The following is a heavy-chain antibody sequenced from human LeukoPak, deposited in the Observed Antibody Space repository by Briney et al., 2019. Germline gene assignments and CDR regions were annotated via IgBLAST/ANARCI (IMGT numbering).Heavy chain of an antibody. CDR1: VFTFDDYA. Sequence: GGSLRLSCAASVFTFDDYAMHWVRQAPAKGLEWVSLISGDGGSTYYADSVKGRFTISRDNSKNSLYLQMNSLRTEDTALYYCAKTRYYYDSSDDAFDIWGQGTMVTVSS. D-gene: IGHD3-22*01. J-gene: IGHJ3*02. CDR2: ISGDGGST. CDR3: AKTRYYYDSSDDAFDI. V-gene: IGHV3-43*02.